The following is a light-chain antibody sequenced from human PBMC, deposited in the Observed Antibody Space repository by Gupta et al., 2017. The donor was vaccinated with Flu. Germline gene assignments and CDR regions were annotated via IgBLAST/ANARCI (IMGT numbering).Light chain of an antibody. Sequence: EIVLTQSPATLSLSPGERATLSCRASQSVSSYLAWYQQKPGQAPRLLIYDASNRATGIPARFSGSGCGTDFTLTSSSREHEDFAVYYCQQRSNWPPVTFGQGTRLEIK. CDR2: DAS. CDR1: QSVSSY. V-gene: IGKV3-11*01. J-gene: IGKJ5*01. CDR3: QQRSNWPPVT.